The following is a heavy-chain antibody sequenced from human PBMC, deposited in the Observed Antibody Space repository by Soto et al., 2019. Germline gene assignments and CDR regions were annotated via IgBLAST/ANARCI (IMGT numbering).Heavy chain of an antibody. V-gene: IGHV3-23*01. D-gene: IGHD3-10*01. J-gene: IGHJ4*01. CDR1: GFTFSNYP. CDR3: ANDRRITMFRLVLRAFDS. CDR2: ISGSGETP. Sequence: GGSLRLSCAASGFTFSNYPMSWVRQAPGKGLEWVSGISGSGETPYYADSVKGRFTSSRDTYKNMLYLQMNSLRAQDTAVYYCANDRRITMFRLVLRAFDSWGQGNLVTVSS.